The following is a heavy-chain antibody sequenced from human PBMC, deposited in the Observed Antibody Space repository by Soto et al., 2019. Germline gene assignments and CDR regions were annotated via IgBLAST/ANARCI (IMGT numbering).Heavy chain of an antibody. CDR3: AKERRVRGFNGMDV. D-gene: IGHD3-10*01. V-gene: IGHV3-30*18. CDR2: ISYDGGNK. CDR1: GFTFTSYG. Sequence: QVQLVESGGGVVQTGRSLRLSCAASGFTFTSYGMHWVRQAPGKGLEWVAVISYDGGNKDYADSVKGRFTISRDNSKNTLYLQMNSLRAEDTAVYYCAKERRVRGFNGMDVWGQGTTVTVSS. J-gene: IGHJ6*02.